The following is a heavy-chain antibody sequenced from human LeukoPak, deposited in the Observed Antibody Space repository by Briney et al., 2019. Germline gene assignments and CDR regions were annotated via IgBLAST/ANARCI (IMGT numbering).Heavy chain of an antibody. CDR2: ISTYNGHT. J-gene: IGHJ3*02. V-gene: IGHV1-18*01. Sequence: ASVKVSCKASGYTFTNLGISWVRQAPGQGLEWMGWISTYNGHTNYAQKLQGRVTMTTDTSTSTAYMEVRSLRSDDTAVYYCARDLLNDAFDIWGLGTMVTVSS. CDR1: GYTFTNLG. CDR3: ARDLLNDAFDI.